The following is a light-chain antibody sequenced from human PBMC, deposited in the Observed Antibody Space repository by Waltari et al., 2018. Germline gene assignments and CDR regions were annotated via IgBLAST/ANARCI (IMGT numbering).Light chain of an antibody. Sequence: DIVFTQSPGTLSLSPGERATLSCRASQSVSNSYLAWYQQKPGQAPRLLIYAASSRATGIPDRFSGRGSGTDFTLTISRLEPEDFAVYYCQQYGSSPLTFGGGTKVEIK. CDR3: QQYGSSPLT. CDR1: QSVSNSY. V-gene: IGKV3-20*01. CDR2: AAS. J-gene: IGKJ4*01.